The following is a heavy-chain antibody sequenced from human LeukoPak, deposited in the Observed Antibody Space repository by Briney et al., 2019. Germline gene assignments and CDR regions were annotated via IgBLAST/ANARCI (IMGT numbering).Heavy chain of an antibody. Sequence: GGSMRLSCAASGFVVNYNYMSWVRQAPGKGLEWVSVIYSGGSTYYADSVKGRFTISRDNSKNTAYLQMNSLRVEDTAVYYCARVKVGITYWFDPWGQGTLVTVSS. D-gene: IGHD1-26*01. CDR3: ARVKVGITYWFDP. J-gene: IGHJ5*02. V-gene: IGHV3-66*01. CDR2: IYSGGST. CDR1: GFVVNYNY.